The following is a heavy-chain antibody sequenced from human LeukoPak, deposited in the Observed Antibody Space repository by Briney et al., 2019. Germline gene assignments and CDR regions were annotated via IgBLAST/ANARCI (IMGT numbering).Heavy chain of an antibody. V-gene: IGHV1-69*04. CDR3: ARDNAVFRLLWFGESPFDI. CDR1: GGTFSSYA. Sequence: ASVKVSCKASGGTFSSYAISWVRQAPGQGLEWMGRIIPILGIANYAQKFQGRVTITADKSTSTAYMELSSLRSEDTAVYYCARDNAVFRLLWFGESPFDIWGQGTMVTVSS. CDR2: IIPILGIA. D-gene: IGHD3-10*01. J-gene: IGHJ3*02.